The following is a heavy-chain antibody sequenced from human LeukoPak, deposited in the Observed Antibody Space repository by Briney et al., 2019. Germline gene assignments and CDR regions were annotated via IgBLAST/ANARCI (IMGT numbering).Heavy chain of an antibody. Sequence: PAGSLRLSCAASGFTFSSYSMNWVRQAPGKGLEWVSFISSSGTYIYYADSVKGRFTISRDNAKNSLYLQMSSLRAEDTAVYYCAVVAGTYWGQGTLVTVSS. D-gene: IGHD6-19*01. CDR2: ISSSGTYI. CDR1: GFTFSSYS. J-gene: IGHJ4*02. V-gene: IGHV3-21*01. CDR3: AVVAGTY.